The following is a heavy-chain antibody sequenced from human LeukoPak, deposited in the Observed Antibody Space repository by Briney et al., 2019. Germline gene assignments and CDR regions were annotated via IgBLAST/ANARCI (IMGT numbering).Heavy chain of an antibody. CDR1: GGSISSGGYS. CDR2: IYHSGST. D-gene: IGHD3-10*01. CDR3: ARVGSHYYGSGSYYIGSHRAFDI. V-gene: IGHV4-30-2*01. J-gene: IGHJ3*02. Sequence: SETLSLTCAVSGGSISSGGYSWSWIRQPPGKDLEWIGYIYHSGSTYYNPSLKSRVTISVDRSKNQFSLKLSSVTAADTAVYYCARVGSHYYGSGSYYIGSHRAFDIWGQGTMVTVSS.